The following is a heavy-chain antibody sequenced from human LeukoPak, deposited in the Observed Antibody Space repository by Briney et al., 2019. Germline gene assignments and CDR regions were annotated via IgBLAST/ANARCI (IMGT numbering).Heavy chain of an antibody. J-gene: IGHJ5*02. CDR3: AREEIAAAGTRFDP. V-gene: IGHV3-21*01. CDR1: GFTFSSYR. D-gene: IGHD6-13*01. Sequence: GGSLRLSCAASGFTFSSYRMNWVRQAPGKGLEWVSSISSSSSYIYYADSVKGRFTISRDNAKNSLYLQMNSLRAEDTAVYYCAREEIAAAGTRFDPWGQGTLVTVSS. CDR2: ISSSSSYI.